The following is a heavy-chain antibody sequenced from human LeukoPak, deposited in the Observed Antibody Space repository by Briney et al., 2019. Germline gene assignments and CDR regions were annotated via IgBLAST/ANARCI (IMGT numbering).Heavy chain of an antibody. CDR3: ARAQSWSYGSGSYEAYYYYYGMDV. J-gene: IGHJ6*02. D-gene: IGHD3-10*01. V-gene: IGHV1-2*04. CDR1: GYTFTGYY. Sequence: ASVKVSCKPSGYTFTGYYMHWVRQAPGQGLEWMGWINPNSGGTNYAQKFQGWVTMTRDTSISTAYMELSRLRSDDTAVYYCARAQSWSYGSGSYEAYYYYYGMDVWGQGTTVTVSS. CDR2: INPNSGGT.